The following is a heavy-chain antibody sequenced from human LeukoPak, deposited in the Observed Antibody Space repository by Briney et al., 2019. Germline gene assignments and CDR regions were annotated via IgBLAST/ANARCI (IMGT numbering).Heavy chain of an antibody. CDR1: GGSISSYY. CDR2: IYYSGST. V-gene: IGHV4-59*01. J-gene: IGHJ6*04. D-gene: IGHD6-19*01. CDR3: ARDLIAVAGTSSDYYYYGMDV. Sequence: SETLSLTCTVSGGSISSYYWSWIRQPPGKGLEWIRYIYYSGSTNYNPSLKSRVTISVDTSKNQFSLKLSSVTAADTAVYYCARDLIAVAGTSSDYYYYGMDVWGKGTTVTASS.